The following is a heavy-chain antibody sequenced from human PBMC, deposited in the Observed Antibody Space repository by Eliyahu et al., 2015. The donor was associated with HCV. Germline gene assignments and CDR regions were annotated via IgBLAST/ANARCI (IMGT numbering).Heavy chain of an antibody. D-gene: IGHD1-26*01. V-gene: IGHV3-30*18. Sequence: QVQLVESGGGVVQPGRSLRLSCLASKFSFSDSAMHWVRQAPGKGLGWLAVISYDGNSHFYADSVKGRFTLSRDNSKNTLYLQLNSLRPEDTAMYYCAKDIKTFKGAETYYFGMDVWGQGTTVIVSS. CDR3: AKDIKTFKGAETYYFGMDV. CDR1: KFSFSDSA. CDR2: ISYDGNSH. J-gene: IGHJ6*02.